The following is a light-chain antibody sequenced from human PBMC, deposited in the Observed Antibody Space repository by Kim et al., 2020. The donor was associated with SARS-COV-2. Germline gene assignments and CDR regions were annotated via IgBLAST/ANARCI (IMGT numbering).Light chain of an antibody. J-gene: IGKJ4*01. CDR1: QGISSY. Sequence: ASTGDRVTITCRASQGISSYLAWYQQKPGKAPKLLIYAASTLQSGVPSRFSGSGSGTDFTLTISCLQSEDFATYYCQQYYSYPLTFGAGTKVDIK. CDR3: QQYYSYPLT. CDR2: AAS. V-gene: IGKV1-8*01.